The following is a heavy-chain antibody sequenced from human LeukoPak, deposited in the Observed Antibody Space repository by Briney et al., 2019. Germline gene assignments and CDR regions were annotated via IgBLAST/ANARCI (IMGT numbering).Heavy chain of an antibody. Sequence: ASVTVSCTVSGYTLTELSMHWVRQAPGKGLEWMGGFDPEDGETIYAQKFQGRVTITADESTSTAYMELSSLRSEDTAVYYCASQSRNRASYYYYGMDVWGQGTTVTVSS. CDR3: ASQSRNRASYYYYGMDV. CDR2: FDPEDGET. D-gene: IGHD1-14*01. CDR1: GYTLTELS. J-gene: IGHJ6*02. V-gene: IGHV1-24*01.